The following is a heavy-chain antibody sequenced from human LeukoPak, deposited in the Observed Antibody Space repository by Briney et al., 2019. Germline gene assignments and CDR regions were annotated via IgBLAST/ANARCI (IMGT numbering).Heavy chain of an antibody. CDR3: AKSRVVDRRGYFAY. V-gene: IGHV3-23*01. CDR2: IGTGGDT. J-gene: IGHJ4*02. Sequence: PGGSLRLSCVASGFTFNIYPMTWVRQSPEKGLEWVSTIGTGGDTYYADSVKGRFTISRDDSKNTLYLQMHSLGAEDTAVYYCAKSRVVDRRGYFAYWGQGTLVTVSS. CDR1: GFTFNIYP. D-gene: IGHD2-15*01.